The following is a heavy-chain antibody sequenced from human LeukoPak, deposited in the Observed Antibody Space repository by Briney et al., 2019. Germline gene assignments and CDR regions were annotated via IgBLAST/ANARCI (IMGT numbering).Heavy chain of an antibody. CDR2: IKQDGSEK. V-gene: IGHV3-7*01. CDR1: GFTFSSYW. J-gene: IGHJ4*02. Sequence: PGGSLRLSCAASGFTFSSYWMSWVRQAPGKGLEWVANIKQDGSEKYYVDSVKGRFTISRDNAKNSLYLRMNSLRAEDTAVYYCARDLFLVVVPAAMGYWGQGTLVTVSS. D-gene: IGHD2-2*01. CDR3: ARDLFLVVVPAAMGY.